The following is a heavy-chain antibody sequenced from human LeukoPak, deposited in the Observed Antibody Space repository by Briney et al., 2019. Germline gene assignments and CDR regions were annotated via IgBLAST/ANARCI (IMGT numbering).Heavy chain of an antibody. J-gene: IGHJ3*02. D-gene: IGHD5-18*01. CDR1: GGSISSSSYY. V-gene: IGHV4-39*01. Sequence: SETLSLTCTVSGGSISSSSYYWGWLRQPPGKGLEWIRTIYYSGITYYIPSLKSRVTISVDTSTNQFSLKLSSVSAATTGVYYCARYGGFSYGFLNDAFDTWGQGEMVTASS. CDR3: ARYGGFSYGFLNDAFDT. CDR2: IYYSGIT.